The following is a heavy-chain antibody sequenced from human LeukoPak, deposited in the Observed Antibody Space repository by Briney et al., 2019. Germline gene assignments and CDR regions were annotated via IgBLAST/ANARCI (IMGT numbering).Heavy chain of an antibody. Sequence: GGSLRLSCAASGFTFSTYGMHWVRLAPGKGLEWVAVVLSDGNNKYYADSVKGRFTISRDNSKNTVYLQMNSLTAEDTAVYYCASARGSNYGSLGDWGQGTLVTVSS. CDR2: VLSDGNNK. J-gene: IGHJ4*02. D-gene: IGHD5-18*01. V-gene: IGHV3-33*03. CDR1: GFTFSTYG. CDR3: ASARGSNYGSLGD.